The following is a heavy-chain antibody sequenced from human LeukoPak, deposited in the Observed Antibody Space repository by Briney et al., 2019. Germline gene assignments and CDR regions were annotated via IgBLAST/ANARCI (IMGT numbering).Heavy chain of an antibody. CDR2: IIPIFGTA. V-gene: IGHV1-69*05. D-gene: IGHD4-17*01. Sequence: GASVKVSCKASGGTFSSYAISWVRQAPGQGLEWMGRIIPIFGTANYAQKFQGRATITTDESTSTAYMELSSLRSEDTAVYYCARDYGDYDGFDIWGQGTMVTASS. CDR1: GGTFSSYA. J-gene: IGHJ3*02. CDR3: ARDYGDYDGFDI.